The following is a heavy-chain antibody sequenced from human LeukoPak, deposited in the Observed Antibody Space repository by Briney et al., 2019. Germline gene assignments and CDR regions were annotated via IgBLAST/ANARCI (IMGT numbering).Heavy chain of an antibody. J-gene: IGHJ4*02. V-gene: IGHV1-46*01. Sequence: ASVKISCKASGYTFTSHYMHWVRQAPGQGLEWMGVIHPSGSSTNYAQKFQGRVTMTKGTSTSTVYIELNSLRSEDTAVYYCARMDMDIAMVTNYLDHWGQGTLVTVSS. CDR1: GYTFTSHY. CDR3: ARMDMDIAMVTNYLDH. D-gene: IGHD5-18*01. CDR2: IHPSGSST.